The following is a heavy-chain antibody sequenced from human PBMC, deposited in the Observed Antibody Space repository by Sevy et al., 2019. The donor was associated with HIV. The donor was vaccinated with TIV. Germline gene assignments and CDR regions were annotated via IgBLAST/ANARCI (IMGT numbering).Heavy chain of an antibody. J-gene: IGHJ2*01. CDR2: IRNKAKSYTT. CDR1: GFTFSDYY. V-gene: IGHV3-72*01. CDR3: AVVAANKGYFNI. D-gene: IGHD1-26*01. Sequence: GESLKISCAASGFTFSDYYMDWVRQAPGKGLEWVGRIRNKAKSYTTVYAASVEGRFTISRDDSEKSLYLQMTSLKSDDTAFYYCAVVAANKGYFNIWGRGTLVTVSS.